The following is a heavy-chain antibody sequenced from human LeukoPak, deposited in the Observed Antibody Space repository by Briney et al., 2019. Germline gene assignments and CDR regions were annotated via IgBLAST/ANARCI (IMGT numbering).Heavy chain of an antibody. J-gene: IGHJ4*02. CDR1: GILFSDAW. D-gene: IGHD3-16*01. CDR3: TWMTTFFTVDF. CDR2: MKSKRGGGTT. Sequence: GGSLRLSCAVSGILFSDAWRSWVRQPPGQGREWLGRMKSKRGGGTTDYAAPVKGRFTISRDDSRNTLYLQMDSLQIEDTAVYYCTWMTTFFTVDFWGQGTRVTVSS. V-gene: IGHV3-15*01.